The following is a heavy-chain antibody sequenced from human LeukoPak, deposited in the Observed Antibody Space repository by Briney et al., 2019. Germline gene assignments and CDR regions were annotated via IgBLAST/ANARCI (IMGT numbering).Heavy chain of an antibody. CDR3: AAMVRGDNFDY. V-gene: IGHV4-59*01. CDR2: IYNSGST. J-gene: IGHJ4*02. D-gene: IGHD3-10*01. CDR1: GGSISTYY. Sequence: SETLSLTCTVSGGSISTYYWTWIRQPPGKGLEWIGYIYNSGSTNYNPSLKSRVTISVDTSKKQFSLKLSSVTAADTAVYYCAAMVRGDNFDYWGQGTLVTVSS.